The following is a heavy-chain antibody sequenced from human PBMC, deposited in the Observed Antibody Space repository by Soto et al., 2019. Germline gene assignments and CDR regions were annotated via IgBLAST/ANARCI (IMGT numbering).Heavy chain of an antibody. CDR2: ISAYDGNT. V-gene: IGHV1-18*01. J-gene: IGHJ4*02. Sequence: GASVKVSCKASVYTFTSCGISWVRQAPGQGLEWMGWISAYDGNTNYAQKLQGRVTMTTDTSTSTAYMELRSLRSDDTAVYYCASESLDRGYCSSTSCYAWDYWGQGTLVTVSS. D-gene: IGHD2-2*03. CDR1: VYTFTSCG. CDR3: ASESLDRGYCSSTSCYAWDY.